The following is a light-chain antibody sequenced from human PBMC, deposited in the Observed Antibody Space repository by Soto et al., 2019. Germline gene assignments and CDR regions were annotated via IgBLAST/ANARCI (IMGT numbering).Light chain of an antibody. CDR3: CSYAGXSTYL. J-gene: IGLJ1*01. CDR2: EGS. CDR1: SSDVGSYNL. V-gene: IGLV2-23*01. Sequence: QSFLSQPASVSGSPVQSITISCTGTSSDVGSYNLFAWYQQHPGKAPKLMIYEGSKRPSGVSNRFSGSKSGNTASLTISGLKAEDEADYSCCSYAGXSTYLFGNGTKVT.